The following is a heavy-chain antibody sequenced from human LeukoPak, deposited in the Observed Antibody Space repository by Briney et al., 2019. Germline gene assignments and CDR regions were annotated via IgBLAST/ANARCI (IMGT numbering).Heavy chain of an antibody. V-gene: IGHV3-48*03. J-gene: IGHJ4*02. D-gene: IGHD1-26*01. CDR1: GFTFSSYE. CDR3: ARGRSYEPDY. CDR2: ISSSGSTI. Sequence: GGSLRLSCAASGFTFSSYEMNWVRQAPGKGLEWVSYISSSGSTIYYADSVKGRLTISRDNAKNSLYLQMNSLRAEDTAVYYCARGRSYEPDYWGQGTLVTVSS.